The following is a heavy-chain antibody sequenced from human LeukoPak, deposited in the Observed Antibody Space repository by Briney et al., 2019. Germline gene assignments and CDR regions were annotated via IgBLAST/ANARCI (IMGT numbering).Heavy chain of an antibody. D-gene: IGHD3-10*01. CDR3: ARDLGLRGVTNWFDP. CDR2: IDPSGGST. Sequence: ASVKVSCKASAYTFSSYLIHWVRQAPGQGLDWMGIIDPSGGSTVYAQRFQGRVTMTRDTSTSTVYMELSSLRSEGTAVYYCARDLGLRGVTNWFDPWGQGTLVTVSS. J-gene: IGHJ5*02. V-gene: IGHV1-46*01. CDR1: AYTFSSYL.